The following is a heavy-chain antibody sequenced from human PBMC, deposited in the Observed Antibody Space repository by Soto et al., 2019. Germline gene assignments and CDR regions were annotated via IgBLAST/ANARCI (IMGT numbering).Heavy chain of an antibody. CDR1: GFTFSNYG. J-gene: IGHJ4*02. D-gene: IGHD1-7*01. V-gene: IGHV3-30*18. CDR2: ISYDGSNK. Sequence: GGSLRLSCAASGFTFSNYGMHWVRQAPGKGLEWVTVISYDGSNKYYADSVKGRFTISRDNSKNTLYPQMNSLRAEDTAVYYCAKGGHNWNYINDYWGQGTLVTV. CDR3: AKGGHNWNYINDY.